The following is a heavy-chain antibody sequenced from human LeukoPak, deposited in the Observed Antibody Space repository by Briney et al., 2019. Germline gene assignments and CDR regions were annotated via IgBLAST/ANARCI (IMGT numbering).Heavy chain of an antibody. CDR2: ISSGSSYI. D-gene: IGHD2-15*01. CDR3: ARSSGGFDY. V-gene: IGHV3-21*01. CDR1: GFTFSSYA. J-gene: IGHJ4*02. Sequence: GRSLRLSCAASGFTFSSYAMNWVRQAPGKSLEWVSSISSGSSYIYYADSVKGRFTISRDNAKDSLYLQMNSLRADDTAVYYCARSSGGFDYWGRGTLVSVSS.